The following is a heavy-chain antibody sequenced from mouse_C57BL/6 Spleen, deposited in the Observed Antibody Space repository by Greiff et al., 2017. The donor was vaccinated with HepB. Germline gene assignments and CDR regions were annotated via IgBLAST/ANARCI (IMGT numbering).Heavy chain of an antibody. Sequence: EVNVVESGGGLVKPGGSLKLSCAASGFTFSSYAMSWVRQTPEKRLEWVATISDGGSYTYYPDNVKGRFTISRDNAKNNLYLQMSHLKSEDTAMYYCAREGLGQYFDVWGTGTTVTVSS. V-gene: IGHV5-4*01. CDR1: GFTFSSYA. D-gene: IGHD4-1*01. CDR3: AREGLGQYFDV. CDR2: ISDGGSYT. J-gene: IGHJ1*03.